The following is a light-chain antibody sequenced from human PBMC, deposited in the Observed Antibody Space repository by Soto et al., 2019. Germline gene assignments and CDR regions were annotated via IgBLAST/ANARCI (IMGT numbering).Light chain of an antibody. CDR2: GAS. Sequence: EIVMTQSPATLSVSPGERATLSCRASQSVSSNLAWYQHKPGQAPRLLIYGASTRATGIPARFSGSGSGTDFTPTNSGLQSEDFADYYGQHYNNWPPFTFGPGTNVDI. V-gene: IGKV3-15*01. CDR1: QSVSSN. J-gene: IGKJ3*01. CDR3: QHYNNWPPFT.